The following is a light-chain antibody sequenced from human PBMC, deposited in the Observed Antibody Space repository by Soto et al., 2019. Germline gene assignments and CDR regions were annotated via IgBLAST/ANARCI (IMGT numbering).Light chain of an antibody. CDR3: QAYDYSLTASV. J-gene: IGLJ3*02. CDR1: NSKLGAGYD. CDR2: GNR. Sequence: QSVLTQPPSVSGAPGQRVTISCTGNNSKLGAGYDVHWYQQLPGAAPKLVIFGNRNRPSGVPERFSGSKSGTSASLAITGLQAEYDADHYCQAYDYSLTASVFGGGTKVTVL. V-gene: IGLV1-40*01.